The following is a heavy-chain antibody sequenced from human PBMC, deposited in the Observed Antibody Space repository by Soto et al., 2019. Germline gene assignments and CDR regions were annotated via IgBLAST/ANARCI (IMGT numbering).Heavy chain of an antibody. CDR3: ARGGDYDYVWGSYRPVGYFQH. J-gene: IGHJ1*01. V-gene: IGHV1-2*02. D-gene: IGHD3-16*02. CDR2: INPNSGGT. CDR1: GYTFTGYY. Sequence: GASVKVSCKASGYTFTGYYMHWVRQAPGQGLEWMGWINPNSGGTNYAQKFQGRVTMTRDTSTSTAYMELSRLRSDDTAVYYCARGGDYDYVWGSYRPVGYFQHWGQGTLVTVSS.